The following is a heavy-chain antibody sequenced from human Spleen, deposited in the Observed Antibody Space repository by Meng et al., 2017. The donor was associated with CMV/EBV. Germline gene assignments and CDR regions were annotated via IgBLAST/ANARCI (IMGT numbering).Heavy chain of an antibody. J-gene: IGHJ6*02. CDR1: GFTFSDFY. CDR3: ARSGTGTTTYGMDV. V-gene: IGHV3-11*06. D-gene: IGHD1-7*01. CDR2: ISSSSSYI. Sequence: GGSLRLSCAASGFTFSDFYMSWIRQAPGKGLEWVSSISSSSSYIYYADSVKGRFTISRDNAKNSLYLQMNSLRAEDTAVYYCARSGTGTTTYGMDVWGQGTTVTVSS.